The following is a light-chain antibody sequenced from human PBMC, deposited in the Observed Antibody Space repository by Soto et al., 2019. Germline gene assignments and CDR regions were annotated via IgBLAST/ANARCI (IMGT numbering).Light chain of an antibody. CDR1: SSNIGAGYD. Sequence: QSVLTQPPSVSGAPGQRVTISCTGSSSNIGAGYDVHWYQQLPGTAPKLLIYGNSNRPSGVPDRFSGSKSGTSASLAITGLQAEDEADYYCQSYDRSLSGYVLGTGTKLTV. J-gene: IGLJ1*01. V-gene: IGLV1-40*01. CDR3: QSYDRSLSGYV. CDR2: GNS.